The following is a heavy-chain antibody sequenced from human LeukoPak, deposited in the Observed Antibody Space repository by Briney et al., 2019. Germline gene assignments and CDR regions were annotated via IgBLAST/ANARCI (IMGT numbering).Heavy chain of an antibody. Sequence: GGSLRLSCAASGFTVSSNYMSWVRQAPGKGLEWVSVIYSGGSTYYADSVKGRFTISRDNSKNTLYLQMNSLRAEDTAVYYCARDQAYSSGWLVYWGQGTLVTASS. J-gene: IGHJ4*02. D-gene: IGHD6-19*01. CDR3: ARDQAYSSGWLVY. CDR1: GFTVSSNY. V-gene: IGHV3-53*01. CDR2: IYSGGST.